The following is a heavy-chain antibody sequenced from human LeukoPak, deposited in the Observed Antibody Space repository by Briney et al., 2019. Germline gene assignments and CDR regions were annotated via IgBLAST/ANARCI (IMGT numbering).Heavy chain of an antibody. J-gene: IGHJ5*02. CDR3: ARVGRGDFWSGYFVDP. CDR1: GGSISSGGYY. CDR2: IYHSGST. Sequence: SETLSLTCTVSGGSISSGGYYWSWIRQPPGKGLEWIGYIYHSGSTYYNPSLKSRVTISVDRSKNQFSLKLSSVTAADTAVYYCARVGRGDFWSGYFVDPWGQGTLVTVSS. D-gene: IGHD3-3*01. V-gene: IGHV4-30-2*01.